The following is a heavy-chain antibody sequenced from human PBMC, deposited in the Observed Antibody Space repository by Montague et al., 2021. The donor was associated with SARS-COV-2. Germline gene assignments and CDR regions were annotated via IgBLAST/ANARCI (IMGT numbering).Heavy chain of an antibody. CDR1: GFTFSYFA. D-gene: IGHD2-8*02. CDR2: ISGAGTSI. J-gene: IGHJ4*02. V-gene: IGHV3-48*03. CDR3: ARDLVVTDGISDY. Sequence: SLRLSCAASGFTFSYFAMHWVCQAPGKGLEWIAYISGAGTSIYSSDSXTGRFTISIDNAKNSLYLQMNSLRAEDTAVYYCARDLVVTDGISDYWGQGTLVTVSS.